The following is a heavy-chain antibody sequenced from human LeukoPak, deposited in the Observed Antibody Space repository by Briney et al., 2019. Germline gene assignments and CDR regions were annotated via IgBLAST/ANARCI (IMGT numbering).Heavy chain of an antibody. D-gene: IGHD4-17*01. CDR2: IYYSGST. CDR1: GGSISSGDYY. CDR3: ARFTYYGDYAAYFDY. Sequence: PSETLSLTCTVSGGSISSGDYYWSWIRQPPGKGLEWIGYIYYSGSTYYNPSLKSRVTISVDTSKNQFSLKLSSVTAADTAVYYCARFTYYGDYAAYFDYWGQGTRVTVSS. V-gene: IGHV4-30-4*01. J-gene: IGHJ4*02.